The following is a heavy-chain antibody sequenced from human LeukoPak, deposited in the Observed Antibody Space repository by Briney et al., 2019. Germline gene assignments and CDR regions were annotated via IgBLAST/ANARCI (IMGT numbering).Heavy chain of an antibody. Sequence: GRSLRLSCAASGFTFSSYGMHWVRQAPGKGLEWVAVISYDGGNKYYADSVKGRFTISRDNSKNTLYLQMNSLRAEDTAVYYCAKGYSSGWFGDAFDIWGQGTMVTVSS. J-gene: IGHJ3*02. CDR1: GFTFSSYG. D-gene: IGHD6-19*01. V-gene: IGHV3-30*18. CDR3: AKGYSSGWFGDAFDI. CDR2: ISYDGGNK.